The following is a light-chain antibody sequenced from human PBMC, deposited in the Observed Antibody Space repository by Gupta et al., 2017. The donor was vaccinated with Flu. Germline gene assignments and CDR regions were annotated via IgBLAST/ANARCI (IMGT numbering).Light chain of an antibody. Sequence: PSTLSAYVGDRVTITCRASQSLSSWLAWYQQKPGKAPNLLIYNASNLESGVPSRFSGSGSGTEFTLTISNLQPDDFATYYCQQYDSYSLTFGGGTKVEI. CDR2: NAS. J-gene: IGKJ4*01. V-gene: IGKV1-5*03. CDR1: QSLSSW. CDR3: QQYDSYSLT.